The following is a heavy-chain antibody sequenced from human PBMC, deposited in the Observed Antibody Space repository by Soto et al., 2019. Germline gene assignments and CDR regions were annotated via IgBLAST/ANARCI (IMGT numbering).Heavy chain of an antibody. CDR2: INHSGST. D-gene: IGHD5-12*01. CDR1: GGSFSGYY. J-gene: IGHJ4*02. CDR3: AREGRASGYDYVGYFDY. V-gene: IGHV4-34*01. Sequence: SETLSLTCAVYGGSFSGYYWSWIRQPPGKGLEWIGEINHSGSTNYNPSLKSRVTISVDTSKNQFSLKLSSVTAADTAVYYCAREGRASGYDYVGYFDYWGQGTLVTVSS.